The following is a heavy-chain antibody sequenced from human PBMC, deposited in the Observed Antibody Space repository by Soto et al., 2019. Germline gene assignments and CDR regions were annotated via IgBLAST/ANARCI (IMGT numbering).Heavy chain of an antibody. CDR2: ISSSSSYI. D-gene: IGHD3-22*01. CDR3: ARDLRITGHYYDSSGFDY. Sequence: LRLSCAASGFTFSSYSMNWVRQAPGKGLEWVSSISSSSSYIYYADSVKGRFTISRDNAKNSLYLQMNSLRAEDTAVYYCARDLRITGHYYDSSGFDYWGQGTLVTVSS. CDR1: GFTFSSYS. J-gene: IGHJ4*02. V-gene: IGHV3-21*01.